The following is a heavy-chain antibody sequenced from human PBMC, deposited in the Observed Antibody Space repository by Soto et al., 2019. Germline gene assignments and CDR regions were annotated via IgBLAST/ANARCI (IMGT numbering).Heavy chain of an antibody. Sequence: PSETLSLTCTVSGGSISSSSYYWGWIRQPPGKGLEWIGSIYYSGSTYYNPSLKSRVTISVDTSKNQFSLKLSSVTAADTAVYYCARQRGSGYYFFDYWGQGTLVTVPQ. V-gene: IGHV4-39*01. J-gene: IGHJ4*02. CDR2: IYYSGST. CDR1: GGSISSSSYY. CDR3: ARQRGSGYYFFDY. D-gene: IGHD3-22*01.